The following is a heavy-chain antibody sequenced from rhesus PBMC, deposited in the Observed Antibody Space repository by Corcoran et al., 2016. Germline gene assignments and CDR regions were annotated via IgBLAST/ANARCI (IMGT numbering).Heavy chain of an antibody. CDR1: GGSISGYYY. Sequence: QVKLQQWGEGLVKPSETLSLTCAVYGGSISGYYYWSWIRPAPGKGLVWIGKVDGNRASTNYNPYIKKRVAISKDPPKNQFSLRRTSVTAAETAVYCCARSWERYSGYMAYWGQGVLVTVSS. V-gene: IGHV4-73*01. CDR3: ARSWERYSGYMAY. CDR2: VDGNRAST. D-gene: IGHD5-24*01. J-gene: IGHJ4*01.